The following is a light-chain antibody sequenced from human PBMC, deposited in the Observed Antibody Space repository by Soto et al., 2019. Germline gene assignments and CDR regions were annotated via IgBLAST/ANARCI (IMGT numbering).Light chain of an antibody. CDR1: QSVSSS. CDR3: QQRSNWPLT. Sequence: EIVLTQSPATLSLSPGERATLSCRASQSVSSSLAWYQQKPGQAPSLLIYDASNRATGIAARFSGSRSGTDFTLTISSLEPEDFAVYYCQQRSNWPLTFGGGTRVEIK. V-gene: IGKV3-11*01. CDR2: DAS. J-gene: IGKJ4*01.